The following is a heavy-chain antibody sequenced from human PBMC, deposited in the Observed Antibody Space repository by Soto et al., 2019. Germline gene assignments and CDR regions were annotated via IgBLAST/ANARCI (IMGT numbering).Heavy chain of an antibody. CDR1: GYTFTSFQ. V-gene: IGHV1-46*01. Sequence: GASVKVSCKTSGYTFTSFQMHWVRQAPGQGLEWVGIINPGNGRTSYAQNYQGRVTMTSDTSTRTIYMELRSLRSEDTAVYYCANCRLPAIPAAADYWGQGTLVTVSS. J-gene: IGHJ4*02. CDR2: INPGNGRT. D-gene: IGHD2-2*01. CDR3: ANCRLPAIPAAADY.